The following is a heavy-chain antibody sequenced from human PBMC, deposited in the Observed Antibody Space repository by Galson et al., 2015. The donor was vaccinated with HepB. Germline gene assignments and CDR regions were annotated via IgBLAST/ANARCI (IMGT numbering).Heavy chain of an antibody. CDR2: TYYRSKWSS. CDR3: VRGHYYDSTGAYYFDY. CDR1: GDSVSSNRAA. D-gene: IGHD3-22*01. J-gene: IGHJ4*02. V-gene: IGHV6-1*01. Sequence: AISGDSVSSNRAAWNWIRQSPSRGLEWLGRTYYRSKWSSDYAASVKSRITINADTSKNQFSLQLNSVTPEDTAVHYCVRGHYYDSTGAYYFDYWGQGTLVTVSS.